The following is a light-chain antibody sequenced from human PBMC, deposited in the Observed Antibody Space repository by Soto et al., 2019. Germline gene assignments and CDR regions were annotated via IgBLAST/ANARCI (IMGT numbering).Light chain of an antibody. CDR1: SSNNESNY. V-gene: IGLV1-47*01. J-gene: IGLJ1*01. CDR2: RTN. Sequence: QSALAQPSPASRNPGQKITISCSGNSSNNESNYVYWYQHLTGTAPTLPIYRTNPRPSGVPHRFSASKSGTSASLAISGLRSEDEADYYCAPWDDILSNYVFGTGAKVTVL. CDR3: APWDDILSNYV.